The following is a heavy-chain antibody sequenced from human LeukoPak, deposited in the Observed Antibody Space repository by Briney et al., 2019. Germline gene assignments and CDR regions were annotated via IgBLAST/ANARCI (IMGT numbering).Heavy chain of an antibody. V-gene: IGHV1-69*13. Sequence: SVKVSCKASGCTFICYAISWVRQAPGQGLEWMGGIIPISGTTNYAQKFQGRVTITADESTTTAYMELSSLRTEDTAVYSCARSSGYDWTFDSWGQGTRVTVSS. CDR2: IIPISGTT. CDR1: GCTFICYA. J-gene: IGHJ4*02. D-gene: IGHD5-12*01. CDR3: ARSSGYDWTFDS.